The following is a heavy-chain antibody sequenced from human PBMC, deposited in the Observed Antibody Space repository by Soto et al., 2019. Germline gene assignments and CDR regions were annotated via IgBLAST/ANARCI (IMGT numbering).Heavy chain of an antibody. J-gene: IGHJ5*02. V-gene: IGHV1-69*01. D-gene: IGHD3-3*01. Sequence: QVQLVQSGAEVKKPGSSVKVSCKASGDTFSTDIITWVRQAPGQGLEWMGGIIPITRTPHYAQKFQGRVTITADDSTSTTHMELTSLTSEATAVYYCATDRRSLENWFVPWGQGTLVTVSS. CDR2: IIPITRTP. CDR3: ATDRRSLENWFVP. CDR1: GDTFSTDI.